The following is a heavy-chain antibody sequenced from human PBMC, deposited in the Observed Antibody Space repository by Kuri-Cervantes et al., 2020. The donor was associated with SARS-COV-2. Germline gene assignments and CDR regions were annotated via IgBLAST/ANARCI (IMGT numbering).Heavy chain of an antibody. CDR2: MYYSGTT. Sequence: SETLSLTCSVSDASITSGYYWGWIRQPPGKGLEWIGYMYYSGTTYYSPSIKSRLTISVDTSKNRFSLELTSVTAAATAVYYCARVDGDYVDYWGQGTLVTVSS. J-gene: IGHJ4*02. CDR1: DASITSGYY. V-gene: IGHV4-30-4*08. D-gene: IGHD4-17*01. CDR3: ARVDGDYVDY.